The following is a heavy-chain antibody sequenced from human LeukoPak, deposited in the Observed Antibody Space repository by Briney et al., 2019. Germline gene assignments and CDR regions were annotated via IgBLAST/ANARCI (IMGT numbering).Heavy chain of an antibody. V-gene: IGHV4-59*01. CDR1: GGSISSYY. CDR2: IYYSGST. J-gene: IGHJ4*02. CDR3: ARSNPGIAAARPFDY. D-gene: IGHD6-13*01. Sequence: SETLSLTCTVSGGSISSYYWSWIRQPPGKGLEWIGYIYYSGSTNYNPSLKSRVTISVDTSKNQFSLKLSSVTAADTAVYYCARSNPGIAAARPFDYWGQGTLVTVSS.